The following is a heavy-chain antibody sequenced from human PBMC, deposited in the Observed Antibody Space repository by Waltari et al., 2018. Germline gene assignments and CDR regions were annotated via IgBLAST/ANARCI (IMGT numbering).Heavy chain of an antibody. Sequence: EEQLVESGGGLAQPGESLRLSCAASGFTFSRYWMDWVRQAPGKGLGWVSRINREGGTKTYADSGKGRFTIARDNGKNTLYVQMNRLRAEDTAVYYCARVATKTYSSPVPGRPYYYGMDVWGQGTTVTVSS. D-gene: IGHD3-22*01. V-gene: IGHV3-74*01. CDR3: ARVATKTYSSPVPGRPYYYGMDV. CDR2: INREGGTK. J-gene: IGHJ6*02. CDR1: GFTFSRYW.